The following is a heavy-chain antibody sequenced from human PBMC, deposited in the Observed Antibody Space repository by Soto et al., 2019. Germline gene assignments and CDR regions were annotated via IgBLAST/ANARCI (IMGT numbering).Heavy chain of an antibody. D-gene: IGHD5-12*01. J-gene: IGHJ2*01. Sequence: EGSVRLSCAASGFTLSNYDIHWVRQVTGKGLEWVSAIDIAGDTYYADPVKGRFTISRESAKNSVYLQMNSLRVGDKAVYYCARASRWLQARYFDLWGRGTLVTVSS. CDR1: GFTLSNYD. V-gene: IGHV3-13*01. CDR3: ARASRWLQARYFDL. CDR2: IDIAGDT.